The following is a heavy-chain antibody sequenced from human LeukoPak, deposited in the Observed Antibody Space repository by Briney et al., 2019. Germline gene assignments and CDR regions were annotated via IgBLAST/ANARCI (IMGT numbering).Heavy chain of an antibody. CDR3: ARVGYCSSTSCYPYYFDY. CDR2: ISAYNGNT. V-gene: IGHV1-18*01. D-gene: IGHD2-2*03. CDR1: GYTFSSYG. Sequence: GASVKVSCKASGYTFSSYGISWVRQAPGQGLEWMGWISAYNGNTNYAQKLQGRVTMTTDTSTNTAYMELRSLRSDDTAVYYCARVGYCSSTSCYPYYFDYWGQGALVTVSS. J-gene: IGHJ4*02.